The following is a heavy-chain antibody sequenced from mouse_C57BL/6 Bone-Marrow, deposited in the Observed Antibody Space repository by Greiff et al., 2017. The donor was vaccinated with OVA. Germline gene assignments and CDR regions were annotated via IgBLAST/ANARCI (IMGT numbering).Heavy chain of an antibody. Sequence: EVKVVESGGDLVKPGGSLKLSCAASGFTFSSYGMSWVRQTPDKRLEWVATISSGGSYTYYPDSVKGRFTISRDNAKNTLYLQMSSLKSEDTAMYYCASPYDYVYAMDYWGQGTSVTVSS. V-gene: IGHV5-6*01. CDR1: GFTFSSYG. CDR2: ISSGGSYT. J-gene: IGHJ4*01. CDR3: ASPYDYVYAMDY. D-gene: IGHD2-4*01.